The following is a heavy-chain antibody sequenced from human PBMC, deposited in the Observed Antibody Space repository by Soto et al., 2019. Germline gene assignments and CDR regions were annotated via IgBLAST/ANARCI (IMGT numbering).Heavy chain of an antibody. CDR1: GYTFTSYG. D-gene: IGHD3-10*01. Sequence: SVKVSCTASGYTFTSYGISWVRQAPGQGLEWMGGIIPIFGTANYAQKFQGRVTITADESTSTAYMELSSLRSEDTAVYYCARDRHMVRGVIITSDAFDIWGQGTMVTVSS. CDR2: IIPIFGTA. CDR3: ARDRHMVRGVIITSDAFDI. J-gene: IGHJ3*02. V-gene: IGHV1-69*13.